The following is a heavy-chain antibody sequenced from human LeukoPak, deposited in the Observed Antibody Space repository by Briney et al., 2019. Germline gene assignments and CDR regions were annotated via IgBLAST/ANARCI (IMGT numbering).Heavy chain of an antibody. V-gene: IGHV4-30-4*01. CDR3: ARDGEDSSGYYIDY. J-gene: IGHJ4*02. CDR2: IYYSGST. D-gene: IGHD3-22*01. CDR1: GGSISSGDYY. Sequence: SETLSLTCTVSGGSISSGDYYWSWIRQPPGKGLEWLGYIYYSGSTYYNPSLKSRVTISVDTSKNQFSLKLSSVTAADTAVYYCARDGEDSSGYYIDYWGQGTLVTVSS.